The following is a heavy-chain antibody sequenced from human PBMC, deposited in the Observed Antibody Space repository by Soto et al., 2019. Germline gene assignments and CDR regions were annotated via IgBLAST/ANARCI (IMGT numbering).Heavy chain of an antibody. CDR1: GYTFTSYG. Sequence: ASVKVSCKASGYTFTSYGISWVRQAPGQGLEWMGWISAYNGNTNYAQKLQGRVTMTTDTSTSTAYMELRSLRSDDTAVYYCAIFLYSSGWFTTLNYYYYGMDVWGQGTTVTVSS. J-gene: IGHJ6*02. CDR3: AIFLYSSGWFTTLNYYYYGMDV. D-gene: IGHD6-19*01. CDR2: ISAYNGNT. V-gene: IGHV1-18*01.